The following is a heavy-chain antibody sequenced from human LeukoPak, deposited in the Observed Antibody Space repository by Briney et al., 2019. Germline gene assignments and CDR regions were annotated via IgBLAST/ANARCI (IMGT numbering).Heavy chain of an antibody. Sequence: PGGSLTLSCAASGFTFSSYSINWVRQAPGKGLELVSSISTCSSYIYYADSVKGRFTISRDNAKNSLYPQMNSLRSEDTAVFYCARDRCPIAADGMDVWGRGTTVTVSS. D-gene: IGHD6-25*01. CDR3: ARDRCPIAADGMDV. V-gene: IGHV3-21*01. CDR2: ISTCSSYI. CDR1: GFTFSSYS. J-gene: IGHJ6*02.